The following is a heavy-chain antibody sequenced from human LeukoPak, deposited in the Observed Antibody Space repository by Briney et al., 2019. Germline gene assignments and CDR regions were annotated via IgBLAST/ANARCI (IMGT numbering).Heavy chain of an antibody. CDR2: INPSSGGT. Sequence: ASVKVSCKTSGYTFTSYYIHWVRQAPGQGLEWMGWINPSSGGTEYAQKFQGRVTMTGDTSISTAYMELSRLRSDDTAVYYCTRVRGSSWYVDYWGQGTLVTVSS. CDR3: TRVRGSSWYVDY. V-gene: IGHV1-2*02. CDR1: GYTFTSYY. J-gene: IGHJ4*02. D-gene: IGHD6-13*01.